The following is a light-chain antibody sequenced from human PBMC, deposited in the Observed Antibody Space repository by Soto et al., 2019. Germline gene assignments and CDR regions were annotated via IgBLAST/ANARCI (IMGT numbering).Light chain of an antibody. V-gene: IGKV3-15*01. Sequence: EIVMTHPPATLAVSPCERATLSPSASQSVNYNLAWSQQRPGQAPRLLIYGASTRATGIPARFSGSGSGTEFILTISSLQSEDFAVYYCHQYDNWPRTFGQGTKVDIK. J-gene: IGKJ1*01. CDR1: QSVNYN. CDR3: HQYDNWPRT. CDR2: GAS.